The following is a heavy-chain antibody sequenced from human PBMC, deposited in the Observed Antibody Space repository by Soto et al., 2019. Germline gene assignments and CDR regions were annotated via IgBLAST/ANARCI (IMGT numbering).Heavy chain of an antibody. CDR3: ASAYYDFWSGYYRYYYYGMDV. V-gene: IGHV4-30-4*01. J-gene: IGHJ6*02. CDR2: IYYSGST. D-gene: IGHD3-3*01. Sequence: SETLALPSTVAGGSISGGGYCWSLIRKPPGKGLEWIGYIYYSGSTYYNPFLKGRVTISVDTSKNQFSLKLSSVTAADTAVYYCASAYYDFWSGYYRYYYYGMDVWGQGTTVTGSS. CDR1: GGSISGGGYC.